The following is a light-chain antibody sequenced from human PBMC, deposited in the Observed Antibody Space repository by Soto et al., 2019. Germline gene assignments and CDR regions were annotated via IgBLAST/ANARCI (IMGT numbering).Light chain of an antibody. CDR2: SNN. J-gene: IGLJ2*01. Sequence: QAVVTQPPSASGTPGQRVTISCSGSSSNIGSNTVNWYQQLPGTAPKLLIYSNNQRPSGVPDRFSGSKSGTSASLAISGLRSEDEADYYCAAWDDSLNVLFGGGTKVTVL. V-gene: IGLV1-44*01. CDR3: AAWDDSLNVL. CDR1: SSNIGSNT.